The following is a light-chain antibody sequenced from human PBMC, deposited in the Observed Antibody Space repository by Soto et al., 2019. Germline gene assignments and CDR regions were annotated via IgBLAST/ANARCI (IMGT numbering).Light chain of an antibody. CDR3: KQYGSSSWT. CDR1: QSVSSSY. CDR2: GAS. J-gene: IGKJ1*01. Sequence: EIVLTQSPGTLSLSPGERATLSCRASQSVSSSYLAWYQQKTGQAPRLIIYGASTRATGIPARLSGSGSGTDFTLTIRRLEPEDFEVYYCKQYGSSSWTFGKGTKGDIK. V-gene: IGKV3-20*01.